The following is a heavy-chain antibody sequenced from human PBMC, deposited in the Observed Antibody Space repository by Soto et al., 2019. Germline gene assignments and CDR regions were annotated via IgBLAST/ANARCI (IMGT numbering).Heavy chain of an antibody. J-gene: IGHJ6*02. CDR1: GFTFSSYW. D-gene: IGHD1-1*01. CDR2: ISSSSSTI. V-gene: IGHV3-48*01. Sequence: GGSLRLSCAASGFTFSSYWMSWVRQAPGKGLEWVSYISSSSSTIYYADSVKGRFTISRDNAKNSLYLQMNSLRSEDTAVYYCARATLGTGPRMDVWGQGTTVTVSS. CDR3: ARATLGTGPRMDV.